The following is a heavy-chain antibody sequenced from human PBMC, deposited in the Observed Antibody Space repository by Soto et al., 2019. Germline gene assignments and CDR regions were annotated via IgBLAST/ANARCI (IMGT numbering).Heavy chain of an antibody. CDR3: ARGTYYYDSSGTLYYYGMDV. Sequence: SVKVSCKASGGTFSSYAISWVRQAPGQGLEWMGGIIPIFGTANYAQKFQGRVTITADESTSTAYMELSSLRSEDTAVYYCARGTYYYDSSGTLYYYGMDVWGQGTTVTVSS. CDR2: IIPIFGTA. CDR1: GGTFSSYA. V-gene: IGHV1-69*13. J-gene: IGHJ6*02. D-gene: IGHD3-22*01.